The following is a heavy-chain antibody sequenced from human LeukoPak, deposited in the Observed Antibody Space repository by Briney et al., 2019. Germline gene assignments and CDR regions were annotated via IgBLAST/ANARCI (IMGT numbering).Heavy chain of an antibody. J-gene: IGHJ5*02. CDR3: ARWSDGSSAYYGP. D-gene: IGHD3-22*01. CDR1: GGSISSYY. CDR2: IYYSGST. Sequence: PSETLSLTCTVSGGSISSYYWSWTRQPPGKGLEWIGYIYYSGSTKYNPSLKSRVTISVDTSKNQFSLKLTSVTAADTAVYYCARWSDGSSAYYGPWGQGTLVTVSS. V-gene: IGHV4-59*01.